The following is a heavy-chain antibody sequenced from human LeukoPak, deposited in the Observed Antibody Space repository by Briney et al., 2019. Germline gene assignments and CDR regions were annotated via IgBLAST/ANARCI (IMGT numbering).Heavy chain of an antibody. CDR2: ISSSGSTI. J-gene: IGHJ6*04. D-gene: IGHD3-10*02. V-gene: IGHV3-48*03. CDR1: GFTFSSYE. Sequence: GGSPRLSCAASGFTFSSYEMNWVRQAPGKGLEWVSYISSSGSTIYYADSVKGQFTISRDNAKNSLYLQMNSLRAEDTAVYYCAELGITMIGGVWGKGTTVTISS. CDR3: AELGITMIGGV.